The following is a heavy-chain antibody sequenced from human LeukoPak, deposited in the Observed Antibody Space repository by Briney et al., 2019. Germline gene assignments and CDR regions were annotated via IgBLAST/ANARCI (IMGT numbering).Heavy chain of an antibody. CDR3: AKLVLFSGTTGDLNY. V-gene: IGHV3-33*06. J-gene: IGHJ4*02. D-gene: IGHD1-1*01. CDR1: GFTFSNYG. CDR2: IWYDGGNK. Sequence: PGGSLRLSCAASGFTFSNYGMHWVRQAPGKGLEWVAVIWYDGGNKYYADSVKGRFTISRDNSKNTLYLQINSLRAEDTAVYYCAKLVLFSGTTGDLNYWGQGTLVTVSS.